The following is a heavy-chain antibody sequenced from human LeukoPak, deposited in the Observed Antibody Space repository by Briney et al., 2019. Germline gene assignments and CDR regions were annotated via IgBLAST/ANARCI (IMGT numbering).Heavy chain of an antibody. Sequence: PEESLKISCKGSGYSFTSYWIGWVRQMPGKGLEWMGIIYPGDSDTRYSPSFQGQVTISADKSISTAYLQWSSLKASDTAMYYCARQGITIFGVVRDAFDIWGQGTMVTVSS. V-gene: IGHV5-51*01. CDR2: IYPGDSDT. D-gene: IGHD3-3*01. CDR3: ARQGITIFGVVRDAFDI. CDR1: GYSFTSYW. J-gene: IGHJ3*02.